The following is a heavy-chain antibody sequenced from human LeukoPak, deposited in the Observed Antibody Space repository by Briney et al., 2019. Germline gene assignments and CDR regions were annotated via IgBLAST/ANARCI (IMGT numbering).Heavy chain of an antibody. CDR1: GGSISSYY. CDR2: IYYSGST. Sequence: PSETLSLTCTVSGGSISSYYWSWIRQPPGKGLEWIGYIYYSGSTNYNPSLKSRVTISVDTSKNQFSLKLSSVTAADTAVYYCARDQPTTLFEGELPGAFDIWGQGTMVTVSS. D-gene: IGHD1-26*01. CDR3: ARDQPTTLFEGELPGAFDI. J-gene: IGHJ3*02. V-gene: IGHV4-59*01.